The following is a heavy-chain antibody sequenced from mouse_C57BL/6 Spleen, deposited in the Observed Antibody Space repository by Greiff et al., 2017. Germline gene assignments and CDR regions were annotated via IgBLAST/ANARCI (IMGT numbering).Heavy chain of an antibody. CDR1: GYTFTSYG. D-gene: IGHD2-4*01. Sequence: QVQLQQSGAELARPGASVKLSCKASGYTFTSYGISWVKQRTGQGLEWIGEIYPRSGNTYYNEKFKGKATLTADKSSSTAYMELRSLTSEDSAVYFCARGDDYGRRFYYAMDYWGQGTSVTVSS. V-gene: IGHV1-81*01. CDR2: IYPRSGNT. CDR3: ARGDDYGRRFYYAMDY. J-gene: IGHJ4*01.